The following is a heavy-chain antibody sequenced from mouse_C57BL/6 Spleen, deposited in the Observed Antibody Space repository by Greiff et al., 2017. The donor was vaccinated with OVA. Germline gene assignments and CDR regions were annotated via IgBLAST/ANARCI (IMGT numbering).Heavy chain of an antibody. CDR3: ARSYYYGSSYYYAMDY. V-gene: IGHV1-64*01. CDR2: IHPNSGST. D-gene: IGHD1-1*01. J-gene: IGHJ4*01. CDR1: GYTFTSYW. Sequence: QVQLKQPGAELVKPGASVKLSCKASGYTFTSYWMHWVKQRPGQGLEWIGMIHPNSGSTNYNEKFKSKATLTVDKSSSTAYMQLSSLTSEYSAVYYCARSYYYGSSYYYAMDYWGPGTSVTVSS.